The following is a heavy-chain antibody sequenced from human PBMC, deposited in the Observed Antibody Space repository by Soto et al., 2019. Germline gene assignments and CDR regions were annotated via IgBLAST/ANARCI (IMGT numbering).Heavy chain of an antibody. CDR1: GDSVSSNSAA. D-gene: IGHD5-12*01. CDR3: AREGLRPGDYYYYGMDV. CDR2: TYYRSKWYN. J-gene: IGHJ6*02. V-gene: IGHV6-1*01. Sequence: QVQLQQSGPGLMKPSQTLSLTCAISGDSVSSNSAAWNWIRQSPSRGLEWLGRTYYRSKWYNDYAVSVKSRITINPDTSKNQFSLQLNSVTPEDTAVYYCAREGLRPGDYYYYGMDVWGQGTTVTVSS.